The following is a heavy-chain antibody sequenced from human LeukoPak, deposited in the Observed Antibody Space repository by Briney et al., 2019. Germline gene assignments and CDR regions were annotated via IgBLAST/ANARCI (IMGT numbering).Heavy chain of an antibody. J-gene: IGHJ3*02. CDR1: KFNFIKYG. CDR2: ISSSSSYI. V-gene: IGHV3-21*01. Sequence: GGSLRLSCATSKFNFIKYGLTWVRQAPGKGLEWVSSISSSSSYIYYADSVKGRFTISRDNAKNSLYLQMNSLRAEDTAVYYCARRGIAGLDAFDIWGQGTMVTVSS. CDR3: ARRGIAGLDAFDI. D-gene: IGHD6-13*01.